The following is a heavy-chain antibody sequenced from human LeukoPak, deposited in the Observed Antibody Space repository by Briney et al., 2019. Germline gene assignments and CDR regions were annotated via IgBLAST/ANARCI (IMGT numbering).Heavy chain of an antibody. V-gene: IGHV3-13*04. J-gene: IGHJ3*02. CDR2: IGTTGDT. CDR1: GFTFSSYD. D-gene: IGHD3-22*01. Sequence: GGSLRLSCAASGFTFSSYDMHWVRQPTGKGLEGVSGIGTTGDTYYPGSVKGRFTISRENAKNALYLQMNSLRAGDTAVYYCARGLYYYDSSGYYGDTFDIWGQGTMVIVSS. CDR3: ARGLYYYDSSGYYGDTFDI.